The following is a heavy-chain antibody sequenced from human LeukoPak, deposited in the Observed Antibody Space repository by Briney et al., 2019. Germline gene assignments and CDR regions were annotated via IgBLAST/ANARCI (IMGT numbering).Heavy chain of an antibody. CDR3: ASQCSGDYRGYCFDY. CDR2: IYHSGST. D-gene: IGHD4-17*01. V-gene: IGHV4-30-2*01. CDR1: GGSISSGGYS. J-gene: IGHJ4*02. Sequence: PSETLSLTCAVSGGSISSGGYSWSWIRQPPGKGLEWIGYIYHSGSTYYNPSLKSRVTISVDRSKNQFSLKLSSVTAADTAVYYCASQCSGDYRGYCFDYWGQGTLVTVSS.